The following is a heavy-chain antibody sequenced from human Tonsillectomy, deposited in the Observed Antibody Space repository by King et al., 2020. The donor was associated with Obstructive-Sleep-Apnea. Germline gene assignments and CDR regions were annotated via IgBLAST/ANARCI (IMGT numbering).Heavy chain of an antibody. D-gene: IGHD1-26*01. CDR3: ARGPYSGSYSYVDY. CDR1: GGTFSSYA. V-gene: IGHV1-69*01. J-gene: IGHJ4*02. Sequence: VQLVESGAEVKKPGSSVKVSCKASGGTFSSYAISWVRQAPGQGLGGMGGIIPIFGTANYAQKFQGRVTITADESTSTAYMELSSLRSEDTAVYYCARGPYSGSYSYVDYWGQGTLVTVSS. CDR2: IIPIFGTA.